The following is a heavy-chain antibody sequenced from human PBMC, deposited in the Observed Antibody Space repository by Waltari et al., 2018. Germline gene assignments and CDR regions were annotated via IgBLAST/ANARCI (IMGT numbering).Heavy chain of an antibody. CDR1: GYTSTGYY. V-gene: IGHV1-2*06. J-gene: IGHJ4*02. D-gene: IGHD4-17*01. CDR3: VRDFTTVTTMGY. Sequence: QVQLVQSGAEVKKPGASVKVSCKASGYTSTGYYMHWVRQAPGQGLEWMGQINPNSGGTNYALKFQGRVTMTRDTSISTAYMQLSRLRSDDTAVYYCVRDFTTVTTMGYWGQGTLVTVSS. CDR2: INPNSGGT.